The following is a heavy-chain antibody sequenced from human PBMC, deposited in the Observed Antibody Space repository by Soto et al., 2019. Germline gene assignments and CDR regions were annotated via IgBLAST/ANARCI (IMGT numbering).Heavy chain of an antibody. D-gene: IGHD6-13*01. V-gene: IGHV3-23*01. CDR1: GFTFSSYA. Sequence: GGSLRLSCAASGFTFSSYAMSWVRQAPGKGLEWVSTIKDSGDSTYYLDSVRGRFTISRDYSRNTLYLQMTSLRAEDTALYHCVKGGASYTSCWYANWGQGILVTVSS. CDR2: IKDSGDST. CDR3: VKGGASYTSCWYAN. J-gene: IGHJ4*02.